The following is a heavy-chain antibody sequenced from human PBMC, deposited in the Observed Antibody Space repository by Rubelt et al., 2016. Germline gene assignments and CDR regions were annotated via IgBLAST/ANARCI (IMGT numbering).Heavy chain of an antibody. CDR2: IIPIFCTA. CDR3: ARKSYGDTGYYFDY. J-gene: IGHJ4*02. D-gene: IGHD4-17*01. V-gene: IGHV1-69*01. Sequence: QVQLVQSGAEVQKPGSSVKVSCQASGGTFSSYAISWVRQAPGQGLEWMGGIIPIFCTANYAQKFQGRVTITADESTSTAYMELSSLRSEDTAVYYCARKSYGDTGYYFDYWGQGTLVTVSS. CDR1: GGTFSSYA.